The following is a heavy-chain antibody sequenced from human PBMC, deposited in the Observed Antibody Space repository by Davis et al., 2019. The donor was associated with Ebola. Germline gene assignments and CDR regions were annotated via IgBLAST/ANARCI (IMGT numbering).Heavy chain of an antibody. J-gene: IGHJ4*02. V-gene: IGHV3-33*06. D-gene: IGHD3-3*01. CDR2: IWYDGSNK. CDR1: GFTFSSYG. CDR3: AKGFHDFWSGALDY. Sequence: GESLKISCAASGFTFSSYGMHWVRQAPGKGLEWVAVIWYDGSNKYYADSVKGRFTISRDNSKNLLYLQMNSLRGEDTAVYYCAKGFHDFWSGALDYWGQGALVTVSS.